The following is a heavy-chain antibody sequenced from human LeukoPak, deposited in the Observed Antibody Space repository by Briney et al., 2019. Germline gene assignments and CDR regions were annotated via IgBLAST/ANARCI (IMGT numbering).Heavy chain of an antibody. Sequence: GSLRLSCAASGFTFSSYAMSWVRQPPGKGLEWIGEINHSGSTNYNPSLKSRVTISVDTSKNQFSLKLSSVTAADTAVYYCARGYLSCDYWGQGTLVTVSS. J-gene: IGHJ4*02. CDR1: GFTFSSYA. CDR3: ARGYLSCDY. CDR2: INHSGST. V-gene: IGHV4-34*01.